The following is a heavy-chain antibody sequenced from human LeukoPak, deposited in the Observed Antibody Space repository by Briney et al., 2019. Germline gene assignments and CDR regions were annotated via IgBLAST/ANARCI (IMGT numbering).Heavy chain of an antibody. CDR3: ARDPPLGSCSTISCPHLDY. Sequence: PGGSLRLSCAASGFPLSRYSMNWASQAPGKGLEWVSSISSSSSFIYYADSVKGRFTISRDNAKNSLYLQMNSLRAEDTAVYYCARDPPLGSCSTISCPHLDYWGQGTLVTVSS. CDR1: GFPLSRYS. V-gene: IGHV3-21*01. D-gene: IGHD2-2*01. CDR2: ISSSSSFI. J-gene: IGHJ4*02.